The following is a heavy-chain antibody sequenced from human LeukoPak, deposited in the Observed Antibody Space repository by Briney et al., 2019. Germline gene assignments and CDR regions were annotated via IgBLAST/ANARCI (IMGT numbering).Heavy chain of an antibody. D-gene: IGHD1/OR15-1a*01. CDR3: YLREQVSTHS. Sequence: SETLSLTCAVYGGSFSGYYWSWIRQPPGKGLEWIGEINHSGSTNYNPSLKSRVTISVDTSKNQFSLKPNSVTAADTAVYYCYLREQVSTHSWGQGTLVTVSS. J-gene: IGHJ4*02. CDR1: GGSFSGYY. V-gene: IGHV4-34*01. CDR2: INHSGST.